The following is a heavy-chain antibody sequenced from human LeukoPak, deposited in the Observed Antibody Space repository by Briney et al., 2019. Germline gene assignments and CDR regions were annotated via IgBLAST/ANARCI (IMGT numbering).Heavy chain of an antibody. V-gene: IGHV4-61*02. CDR3: ARVRPEITIFGVVMIFDY. CDR1: GGSISSGSYY. J-gene: IGHJ4*02. CDR2: IYTRGST. Sequence: SETLSLTCTVSGGSISSGSYYWRWIRQPAGRGLEWIGRIYTRGSTNYIRSLKSRVTISVDTSKNQFSLKLSSVTAADTAVYYCARVRPEITIFGVVMIFDYWGQGTLVTVSS. D-gene: IGHD3-3*01.